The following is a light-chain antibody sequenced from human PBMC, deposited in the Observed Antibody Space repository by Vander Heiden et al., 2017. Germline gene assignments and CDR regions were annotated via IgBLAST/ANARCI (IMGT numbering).Light chain of an antibody. CDR2: SNN. J-gene: IGLJ3*02. CDR3: SAWDNSLNAWV. V-gene: IGLV1-44*01. Sequence: SVLTQPPSASWAPGQRVTISSSGSSTNIGSRTVNWYQHLPGTAPKLLIYSNNQRPSGVPDRISASKSGTSASLAVSGLQSEDEADYYCSAWDNSLNAWVFGGGTKLTVL. CDR1: STNIGSRT.